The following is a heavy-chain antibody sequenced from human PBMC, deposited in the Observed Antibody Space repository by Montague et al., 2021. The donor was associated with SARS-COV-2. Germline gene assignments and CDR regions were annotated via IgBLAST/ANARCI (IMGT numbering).Heavy chain of an antibody. V-gene: IGHV4-34*01. J-gene: IGHJ3*02. CDR3: ARGRPGRGTLRQFEWLTSGAIDI. CDR2: ITDEGKT. Sequence: SETLSLTCAVYRGSFSGVFWTWIRQAPGKGREWIGEITDEGKTNYSTSLKARVAMSVDKSKNQISLALRSVTAADTAVYYCARGRPGRGTLRQFEWLTSGAIDIWGQGTLVTVSS. CDR1: RGSFSGVF. D-gene: IGHD3-16*01.